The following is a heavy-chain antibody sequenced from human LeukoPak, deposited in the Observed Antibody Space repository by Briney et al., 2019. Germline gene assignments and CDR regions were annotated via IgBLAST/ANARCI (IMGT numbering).Heavy chain of an antibody. V-gene: IGHV3-30-3*01. D-gene: IGHD3-16*01. J-gene: IGHJ4*02. CDR3: ARDSGWGLRLGESYFDY. CDR2: ISYDGSNK. CDR1: GFTFSSYA. Sequence: PGGSLRLSCAASGFTFSSYAMHWVRQAPGKGLEWVAVISYDGSNKYYADSVKGRFTISRDNSKNTLYLQMNSLRAEDTAVYYCARDSGWGLRLGESYFDYWGQGTLVTVSS.